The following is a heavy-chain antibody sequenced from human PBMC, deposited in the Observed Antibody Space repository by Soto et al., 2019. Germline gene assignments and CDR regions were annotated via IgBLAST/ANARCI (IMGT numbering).Heavy chain of an antibody. CDR2: TYYRSKWYN. D-gene: IGHD6-13*01. J-gene: IGHJ6*02. Sequence: SQTLSLTCAISGDSVSSNSAAWNWIRQSPSRGLEWLGRTYYRSKWYNDYAVSVKSRITINPDTSKNQFSLQLNSVTPEDTAVYYCARGIAADGTPFLGYYYGMDVWRQGTTVTVSS. CDR3: ARGIAADGTPFLGYYYGMDV. V-gene: IGHV6-1*01. CDR1: GDSVSSNSAA.